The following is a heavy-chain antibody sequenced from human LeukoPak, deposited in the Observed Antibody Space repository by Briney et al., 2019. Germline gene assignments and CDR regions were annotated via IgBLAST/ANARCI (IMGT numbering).Heavy chain of an antibody. J-gene: IGHJ6*03. D-gene: IGHD3-3*01. CDR1: GYTITNYD. CDR3: ARGPPYDFWSARGYSYYYMDV. V-gene: IGHV1-8*01. CDR2: MNPNSGNT. Sequence: GASVKVSCKASGYTITNYDINWVRQATGQGLEWMGWMNPNSGNTGYAQKFQGRVTMTRDTSISTAYMELSSLRSEDTAVYYCARGPPYDFWSARGYSYYYMDVWGKGTTVTVSS.